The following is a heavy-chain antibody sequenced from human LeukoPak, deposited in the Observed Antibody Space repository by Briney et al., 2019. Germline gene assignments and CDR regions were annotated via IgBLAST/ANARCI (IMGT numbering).Heavy chain of an antibody. V-gene: IGHV4-38-2*02. D-gene: IGHD4-11*01. CDR1: GYSISSGYY. Sequence: SETLSLTCTVSGYSISSGYYWGWIRQPPGKGLEWIGSIYHSGSTYYNPSLKSRVTISVDTSKNQFSLKLSSVTAADTAVYYCARHTTDYSNYRPFDPWGQGTLVTVSS. CDR3: ARHTTDYSNYRPFDP. J-gene: IGHJ5*02. CDR2: IYHSGST.